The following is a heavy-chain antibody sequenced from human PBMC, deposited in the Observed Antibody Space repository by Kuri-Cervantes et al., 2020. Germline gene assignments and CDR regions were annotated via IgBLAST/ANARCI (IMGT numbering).Heavy chain of an antibody. D-gene: IGHD6-13*01. J-gene: IGHJ4*02. CDR1: GYTFTYRY. Sequence: SVKVSCKASGYTFTYRYLHWVRQAPGQALEWMGWITPFNGNTNYAQKFQDRVTITRDRSMSTAYMELSSLRSEDTAMYYCARARTHSSPGYFDYWGQGTLVTVSS. V-gene: IGHV1-45*02. CDR3: ARARTHSSPGYFDY. CDR2: ITPFNGNT.